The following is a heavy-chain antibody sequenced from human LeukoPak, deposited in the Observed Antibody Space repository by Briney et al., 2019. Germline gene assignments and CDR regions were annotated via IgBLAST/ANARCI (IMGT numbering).Heavy chain of an antibody. Sequence: GGSLRLSCAASGFTFSSYAMSWVRQAPGKGLEWVSAISGSGGSTYYADSVKGRFTISRDNSKNTLYLQMNSLRAEDTAVYYCAKAGGYDSYYYYYYMDVWGKGTTVTVSS. CDR3: AKAGGYDSYYYYYYMDV. V-gene: IGHV3-23*01. D-gene: IGHD5-12*01. J-gene: IGHJ6*03. CDR2: ISGSGGST. CDR1: GFTFSSYA.